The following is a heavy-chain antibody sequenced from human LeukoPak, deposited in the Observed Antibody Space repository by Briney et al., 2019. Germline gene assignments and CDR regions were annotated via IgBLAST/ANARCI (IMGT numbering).Heavy chain of an antibody. J-gene: IGHJ5*02. D-gene: IGHD4-17*01. Sequence: ASVKVSCKTSGGTFNNSAISWVRQAPGQGLEWLGGIMPLFGTAGYAQKFQGRVTITKDESTRTVYLELTSLTSDDTAVYYCARDVHGDYGSGWFVPWGQGTLVSVSS. CDR2: IMPLFGTA. V-gene: IGHV1-69*05. CDR1: GGTFNNSA. CDR3: ARDVHGDYGSGWFVP.